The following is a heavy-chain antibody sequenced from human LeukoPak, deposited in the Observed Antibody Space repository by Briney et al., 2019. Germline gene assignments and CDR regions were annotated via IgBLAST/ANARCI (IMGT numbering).Heavy chain of an antibody. V-gene: IGHV4-34*01. CDR2: INHSGST. CDR3: ARADVDTAMVLRGYYFDY. J-gene: IGHJ4*02. D-gene: IGHD5-18*01. CDR1: GGSFSGYY. Sequence: PSETLSLTCAVYGGSFSGYYWSWIRQPPGKGLEWIGEINHSGSTNYNPSLKSRVTISVDTSKNQFSLKLSSVTAADTAVYYCARADVDTAMVLRGYYFDYWGQGTLVTVSS.